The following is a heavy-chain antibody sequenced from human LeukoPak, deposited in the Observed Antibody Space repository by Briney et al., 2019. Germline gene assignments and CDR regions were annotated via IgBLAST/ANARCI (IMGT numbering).Heavy chain of an antibody. D-gene: IGHD1-26*01. J-gene: IGHJ4*02. Sequence: SETLSLTCTVSGGSISSSSYYWGWIRQPPGKGLEWIGSIYYSGSTYYNPSLKSRVTISVDTSKNQFSLKLSSVTAADTVVYYCARLLRWEYYFDYWGQGTLVTVSS. CDR1: GGSISSSSYY. V-gene: IGHV4-39*01. CDR3: ARLLRWEYYFDY. CDR2: IYYSGST.